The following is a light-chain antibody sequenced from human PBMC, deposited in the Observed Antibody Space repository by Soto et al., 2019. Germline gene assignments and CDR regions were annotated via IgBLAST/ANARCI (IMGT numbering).Light chain of an antibody. Sequence: DIVMTQSPDSLAVSLGERATINCKSSQSVLYSSNNKNYLAWYQQKPGQPPKLLIYCASTRESGVPDRFSGSGSGTDFPLTISSLQAEDVAVYYCQQYYSTPTWTFGQGTKVEIK. CDR3: QQYYSTPTWT. CDR2: CAS. V-gene: IGKV4-1*01. CDR1: QSVLYSSNNKNY. J-gene: IGKJ1*01.